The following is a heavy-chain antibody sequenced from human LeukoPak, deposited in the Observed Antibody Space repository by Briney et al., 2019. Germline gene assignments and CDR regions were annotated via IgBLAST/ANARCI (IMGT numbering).Heavy chain of an antibody. V-gene: IGHV3-23*01. Sequence: GGSLRLSCAAPGFTFNKFAMSWVRQAPGKGLEWVSANIENGGETYYAESVRGRFTISIDDSKNTLYLQMNSLRAEDTAVYYCAKDLSYGDYVSNYFDYWGQGTLLTVSS. D-gene: IGHD4-17*01. J-gene: IGHJ4*02. CDR3: AKDLSYGDYVSNYFDY. CDR1: GFTFNKFA. CDR2: NIENGGET.